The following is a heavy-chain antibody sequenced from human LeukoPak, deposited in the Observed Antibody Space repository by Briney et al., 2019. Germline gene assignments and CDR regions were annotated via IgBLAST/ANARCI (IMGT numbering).Heavy chain of an antibody. CDR2: ISAYNGNT. V-gene: IGHV1-18*01. CDR1: GYTFTSYG. J-gene: IGHJ4*02. D-gene: IGHD3-3*01. Sequence: ASVKVSCKASGYTFTSYGISWVRQAPGQGLEWMGWISAYNGNTNYAQKLQGRVTMTTDTSTSTAYMELRSLRSDDAAVYYCARRWEDFWSGYYSDYWGQGTPVTVSS. CDR3: ARRWEDFWSGYYSDY.